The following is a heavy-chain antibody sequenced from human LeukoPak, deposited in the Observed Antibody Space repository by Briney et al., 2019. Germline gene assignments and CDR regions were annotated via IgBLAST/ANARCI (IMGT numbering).Heavy chain of an antibody. Sequence: SETLSLTCTVSGGSISSYYWSWIRQPPGKGLEWIGYIYYSGSTNYNPSLKSRVTISVDTSKNQFSLKLSSVTAADTAVYYCARAEDYYDSSGYYLNWFDPWGQGTLVTVSS. CDR1: GGSISSYY. CDR3: ARAEDYYDSSGYYLNWFDP. J-gene: IGHJ5*02. V-gene: IGHV4-59*01. D-gene: IGHD3-22*01. CDR2: IYYSGST.